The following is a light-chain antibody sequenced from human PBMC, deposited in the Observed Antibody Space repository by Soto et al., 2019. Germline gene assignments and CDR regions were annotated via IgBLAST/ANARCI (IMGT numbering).Light chain of an antibody. CDR3: QQYISSPRT. V-gene: IGKV3-20*01. CDR1: QSVSSNY. J-gene: IGKJ1*01. Sequence: IVLTQSPAILSLSPGERATLSCRASQSVSSNYLAWYQQKPGQAPRLLIYGASSRATGIPDRFSGSGSGTDFTLTISRLEPEDFAVYYCQQYISSPRTFGQGTKVDIK. CDR2: GAS.